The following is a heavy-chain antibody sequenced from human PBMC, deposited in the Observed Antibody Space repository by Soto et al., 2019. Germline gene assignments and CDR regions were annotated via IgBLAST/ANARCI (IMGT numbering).Heavy chain of an antibody. J-gene: IGHJ6*02. Sequence: ASVKVSCKASGYTFTDYGISWLRQAPGEGLEWMGWISADNDNTNYAQNLQGRVSMTTDTSTSTAYMELRSLRADDTAVYYCARDWPIYSWNEKSYGMDVWGQGTTVTVSS. D-gene: IGHD1-1*01. CDR3: ARDWPIYSWNEKSYGMDV. V-gene: IGHV1-18*01. CDR2: ISADNDNT. CDR1: GYTFTDYG.